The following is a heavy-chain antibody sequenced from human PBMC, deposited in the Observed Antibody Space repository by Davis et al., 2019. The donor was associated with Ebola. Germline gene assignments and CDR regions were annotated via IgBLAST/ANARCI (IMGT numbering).Heavy chain of an antibody. CDR1: GDSVSSNSAA. V-gene: IGHV6-1*01. CDR3: AREIYGDYVGFTRLGYYYYGMDV. D-gene: IGHD4-17*01. J-gene: IGHJ6*04. Sequence: SHTLSLPCAISGDSVSSNSAAWNWIRQSPSRGLEWLGRTYYRSKWYNDYAVSVKSRITINPDTSKNQFSLQLNSVTREDTAVYYCAREIYGDYVGFTRLGYYYYGMDVWGKGTTVTVSS. CDR2: TYYRSKWYN.